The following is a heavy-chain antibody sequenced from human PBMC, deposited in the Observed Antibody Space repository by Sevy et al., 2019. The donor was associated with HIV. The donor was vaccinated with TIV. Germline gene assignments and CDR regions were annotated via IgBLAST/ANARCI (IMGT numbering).Heavy chain of an antibody. V-gene: IGHV3-23*01. J-gene: IGHJ4*02. CDR2: FSFGCGRI. Sequence: GGSLRLSCAASGFTFAKYSMSWVRQAPGKGLEWVSTFSFGCGRINYADSVKGRFTISRDDSKNTLFLQMNSLRAEDTATYFCAREGCTQPHDYLGQGTVVTVSS. CDR1: GFTFAKYS. D-gene: IGHD2-8*01. CDR3: AREGCTQPHDY.